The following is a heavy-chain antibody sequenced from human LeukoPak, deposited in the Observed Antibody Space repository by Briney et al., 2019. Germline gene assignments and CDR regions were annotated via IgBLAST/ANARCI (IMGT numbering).Heavy chain of an antibody. Sequence: ASVKVSCKASGHTSSSFDVSWVRQVPGQGLEWMGWINTYNVNTNYAQKFQGRVTLTTDASTSTAYMELRSLRSDDTAVYYCARDSRRGYSYGYDYWGQGTLVTVSS. CDR1: GHTSSSFD. CDR3: ARDSRRGYSYGYDY. CDR2: INTYNVNT. V-gene: IGHV1-18*01. D-gene: IGHD5-18*01. J-gene: IGHJ4*02.